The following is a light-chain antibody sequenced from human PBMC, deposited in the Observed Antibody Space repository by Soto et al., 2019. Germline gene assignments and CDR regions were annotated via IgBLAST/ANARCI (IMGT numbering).Light chain of an antibody. CDR2: GAF. CDR1: QSLGTY. V-gene: IGKV3-11*01. CDR3: QQRSKWPRT. J-gene: IGKJ1*01. Sequence: EIVLTQSPATLSLSPGESATLSCRASQSLGTYLDWYQQRPGQAPRLLIHGAFNRATGIPARFSGSGSGTDFTLTISSLEPEDFAVYYCQQRSKWPRTFGQGTKV.